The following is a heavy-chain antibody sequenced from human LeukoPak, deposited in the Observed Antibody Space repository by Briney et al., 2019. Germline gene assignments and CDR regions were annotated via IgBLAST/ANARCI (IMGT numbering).Heavy chain of an antibody. CDR2: INPNSGGT. J-gene: IGHJ4*02. CDR1: GYTFTGYY. D-gene: IGHD5-24*01. V-gene: IGHV1-2*02. CDR3: ARSGWLQFRYFDY. Sequence: ASVKVSCKASGYTFTGYYMHWVRQAPGQGLEWMGWINPNSGGTNYAQKFQGRVTMTRDTSISTAYMELSRLRSDDTAVYYCARSGWLQFRYFDYWGQGTLVTVSS.